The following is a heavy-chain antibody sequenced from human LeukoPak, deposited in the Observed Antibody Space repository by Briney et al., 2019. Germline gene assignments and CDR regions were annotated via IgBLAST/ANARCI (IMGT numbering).Heavy chain of an antibody. D-gene: IGHD4-17*01. J-gene: IGHJ4*02. Sequence: GASVKVSCKASGGTFTNYAINWVRQAPGQGLEWMGGIMPIFGTANFAQRFQGRVSITADKSTSTGSMELSSLRSDDTAVYYCATGYDYEAGAFGYWGQGTLVTVSS. CDR3: ATGYDYEAGAFGY. CDR1: GGTFTNYA. V-gene: IGHV1-69*06. CDR2: IMPIFGTA.